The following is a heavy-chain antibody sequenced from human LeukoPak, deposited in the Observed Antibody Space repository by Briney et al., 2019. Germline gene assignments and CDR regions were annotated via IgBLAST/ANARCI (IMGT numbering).Heavy chain of an antibody. CDR2: ISGSGGST. J-gene: IGHJ5*02. V-gene: IGHV3-23*01. Sequence: GGSLRLSCAASGFTFSSYAMRWVRQAPGKGLEWVSAISGSGGSTYYADSVKGRFTISRDNSKNTLYLQMNSLRAEDTAVYYCAKDYDFWSGYPLGSNWFDPWGQGTLVTVSS. CDR1: GFTFSSYA. D-gene: IGHD3-3*01. CDR3: AKDYDFWSGYPLGSNWFDP.